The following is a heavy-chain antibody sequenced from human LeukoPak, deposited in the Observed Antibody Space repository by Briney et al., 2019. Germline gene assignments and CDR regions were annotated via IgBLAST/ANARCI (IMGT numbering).Heavy chain of an antibody. D-gene: IGHD4-17*01. Sequence: SETLSLTCTVSGGSISSSSYYWGWIRQPPGKGLEWIGSIYYSGSTYYNPSLKSRVTISVDMSKNQFSLKLSSVTAADTAVYYCARHAAERLRINWFDPWGQGTLVTVSS. CDR3: ARHAAERLRINWFDP. J-gene: IGHJ5*02. V-gene: IGHV4-39*01. CDR1: GGSISSSSYY. CDR2: IYYSGST.